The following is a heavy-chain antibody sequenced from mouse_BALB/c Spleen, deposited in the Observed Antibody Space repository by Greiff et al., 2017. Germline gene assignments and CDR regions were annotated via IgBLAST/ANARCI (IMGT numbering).Heavy chain of an antibody. Sequence: EVKLMESGGGLVKLGGSLKLSCAASGFTFSSYYMSWVRQTPEKRLELVAAINSNGGSTYYPDTVKGRFTISRDNAKNTLYLQMSSLKSEDTALYYCARDGSTMTAYAMDYWGQGTSVTVSS. J-gene: IGHJ4*01. V-gene: IGHV5-6-2*01. CDR2: INSNGGST. D-gene: IGHD2-4*01. CDR1: GFTFSSYY. CDR3: ARDGSTMTAYAMDY.